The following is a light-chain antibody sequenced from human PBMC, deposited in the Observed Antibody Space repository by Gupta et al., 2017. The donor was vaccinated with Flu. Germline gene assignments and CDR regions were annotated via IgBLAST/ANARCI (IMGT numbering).Light chain of an antibody. J-gene: IGKJ2*01. CDR2: GAS. V-gene: IGKV3-20*01. Sequence: APLSLSPGERATLSCRASQSVSSSFLAWYQQQADPAPRLLIYGASSRTTGIPDRFSGGGSRKDFTLTISRLEHEDFAVYYCQQYGSSPYTFGQGTKLEIK. CDR1: QSVSSSF. CDR3: QQYGSSPYT.